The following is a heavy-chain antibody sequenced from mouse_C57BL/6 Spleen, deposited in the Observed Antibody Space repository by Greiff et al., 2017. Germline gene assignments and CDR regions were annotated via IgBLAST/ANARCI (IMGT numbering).Heavy chain of an antibody. V-gene: IGHV1-54*01. J-gene: IGHJ3*01. Sequence: QVQLQQSGAELVRPGTSVKVSCKASGYAFTNYLIEWVKQRPGQGLEWIGVINPGSGGSNYNEKFKGKATLTADKSSSTAYMQLSSLTSEDSAVYVCASQGDYYSNYDAYWGQGTLVTVSA. CDR3: ASQGDYYSNYDAY. CDR2: INPGSGGS. D-gene: IGHD2-5*01. CDR1: GYAFTNYL.